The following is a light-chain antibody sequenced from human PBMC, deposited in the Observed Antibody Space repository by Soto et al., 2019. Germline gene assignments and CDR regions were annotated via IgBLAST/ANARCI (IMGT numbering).Light chain of an antibody. V-gene: IGLV1-44*01. J-gene: IGLJ2*01. CDR3: AAWDDSLNGLV. Sequence: QAVVTQLPSASGTPGQRVTISCSGSSSNIGSNTVNWYQQLPGTAPKLLISSNNQRPSGVPDRFSGSKSGTSASLAISGLQSEDEADYYCAAWDDSLNGLVFGGGTTLTVL. CDR1: SSNIGSNT. CDR2: SNN.